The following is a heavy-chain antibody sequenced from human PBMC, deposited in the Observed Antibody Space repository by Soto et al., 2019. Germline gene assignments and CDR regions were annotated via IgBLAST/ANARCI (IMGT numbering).Heavy chain of an antibody. CDR1: GGTFSSYA. V-gene: IGHV1-69*01. CDR3: ARSGRYDYVWGSYRPNFDY. CDR2: IITIFGTA. J-gene: IGHJ4*02. Sequence: QVQLVQSGAEVKKPGSSVKVSCKASGGTFSSYAISWVRQAPGQGLEWMGGIITIFGTANYAQKFQGRVTITADESTSTAYMELSSLRSEDTAVYYCARSGRYDYVWGSYRPNFDYWGQGTLVTVSS. D-gene: IGHD3-16*02.